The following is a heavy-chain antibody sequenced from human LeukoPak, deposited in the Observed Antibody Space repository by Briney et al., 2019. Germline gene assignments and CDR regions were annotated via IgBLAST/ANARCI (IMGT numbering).Heavy chain of an antibody. CDR1: GGSINYYY. Sequence: SETLSLTCTVSGGSINYYYWMWIRQPPGKGLEWIGSIYYSGSTYYNPSLKSRVTISVDTSKNQFSLKLSSVTAADTAVYYCARHYGPWGQGTLVTVSS. V-gene: IGHV4-59*05. CDR2: IYYSGST. J-gene: IGHJ5*02. CDR3: ARHYGP. D-gene: IGHD3-16*01.